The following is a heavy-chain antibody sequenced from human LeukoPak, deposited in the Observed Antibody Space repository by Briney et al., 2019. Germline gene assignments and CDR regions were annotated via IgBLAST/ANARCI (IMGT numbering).Heavy chain of an antibody. J-gene: IGHJ4*02. V-gene: IGHV4-59*01. Sequence: PSETLSLTCTVSGGSISSYYWSWIRQPPGKGLEWIGYIYYSGSTNYNPSLKSRVTISVDTSNNQFSLKLSSVTAADTAVYCCARYLSNGYVEYFDYWGQGTLVTVSS. CDR2: IYYSGST. D-gene: IGHD5-18*01. CDR1: GGSISSYY. CDR3: ARYLSNGYVEYFDY.